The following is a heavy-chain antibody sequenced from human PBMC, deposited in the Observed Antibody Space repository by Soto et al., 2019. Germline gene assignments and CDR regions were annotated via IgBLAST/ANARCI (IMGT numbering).Heavy chain of an antibody. CDR1: GYTFTSYA. D-gene: IGHD1-26*01. Sequence: ASVKISCKASGYTFTSYAMHWVRQAPGQRLEWMGWINAGNGNTKYSQKFQGRVTITRDTSASTAYMELSSLRSEDTAVYYCAMRGSSGIADYWGQGTLVTVSS. J-gene: IGHJ4*02. CDR2: INAGNGNT. V-gene: IGHV1-3*01. CDR3: AMRGSSGIADY.